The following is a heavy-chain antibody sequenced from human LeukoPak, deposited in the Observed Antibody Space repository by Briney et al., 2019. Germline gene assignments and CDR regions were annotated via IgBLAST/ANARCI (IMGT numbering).Heavy chain of an antibody. CDR1: GFTFSKYG. V-gene: IGHV3-30*18. D-gene: IGHD3-3*01. J-gene: IGHJ3*02. Sequence: PGGSLRLSCAASGFTFSKYGMHWVRQAPGKGLEWLAIVSYDGSLKYYIDSVKGRFTISRDNSVDTLYLQMDSLRPDDTAIYYCAKLPDRFAFDIWGQGTMVTVSS. CDR2: VSYDGSLK. CDR3: AKLPDRFAFDI.